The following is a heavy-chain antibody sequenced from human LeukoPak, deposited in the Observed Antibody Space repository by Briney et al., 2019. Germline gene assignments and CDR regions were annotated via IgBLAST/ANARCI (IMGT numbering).Heavy chain of an antibody. V-gene: IGHV3-23*01. J-gene: IGHJ6*03. CDR2: VTGDGRAT. CDR1: GFTFSDNA. D-gene: IGHD2-21*01. CDR3: ARDGGVRRLYYYTDV. Sequence: GGSLRLSCAASGFTFSDNAMTWVRHLPGTGLEWVSTVTGDGRATFYTHSVRGRFTISRDNSKNTVLLQMNGLRADDTAIYFCARDGGVRRLYYYTDVWGKGTPVTVSS.